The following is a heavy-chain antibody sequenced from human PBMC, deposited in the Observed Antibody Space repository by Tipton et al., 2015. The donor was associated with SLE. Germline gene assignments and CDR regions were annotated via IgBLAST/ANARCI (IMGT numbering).Heavy chain of an antibody. Sequence: TLSLTCAVYGGSFSGYYWSWIRQPPGKGLEWIGEINHTGSTNYNPSLKSRVTISVDTSKNQFSLKLSSVTAADTAVYYCARVDGHSSSGRRRFDYWGQGTLVTVSS. V-gene: IGHV4-34*01. D-gene: IGHD6-13*01. CDR3: ARVDGHSSSGRRRFDY. CDR2: INHTGST. J-gene: IGHJ4*02. CDR1: GGSFSGYY.